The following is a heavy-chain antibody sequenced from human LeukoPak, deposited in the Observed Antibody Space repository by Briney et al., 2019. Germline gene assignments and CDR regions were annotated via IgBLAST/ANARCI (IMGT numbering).Heavy chain of an antibody. J-gene: IGHJ4*02. Sequence: GGPLRLSCVASGFTFSSYAMGWVRQAPGKRPEWVSSLTDSGGTTYYVDSVKGRFTISRDNSKNTLYLHMNSLRAEDTAVYYCAKDGGLWVSAHWGDSWGRGTLVTVSS. V-gene: IGHV3-23*01. CDR1: GFTFSSYA. D-gene: IGHD7-27*01. CDR3: AKDGGLWVSAHWGDS. CDR2: LTDSGGTT.